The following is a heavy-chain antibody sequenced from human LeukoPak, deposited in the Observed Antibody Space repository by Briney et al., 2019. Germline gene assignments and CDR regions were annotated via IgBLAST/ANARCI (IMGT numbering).Heavy chain of an antibody. CDR1: GYTFTGYY. CDR2: INTNRGGT. CDR3: ARTVKGKDGQWLVLVY. V-gene: IGHV1-2*02. J-gene: IGHJ4*02. Sequence: ASVKVSCKASGYTFTGYYMHWVRQAPGQGREWMGWINTNRGGTNYAQKFQGRVTMTRDTSISTAYMELSRLRSDDTAVYYCARTVKGKDGQWLVLVYWGQGTLVTVSS. D-gene: IGHD6-19*01.